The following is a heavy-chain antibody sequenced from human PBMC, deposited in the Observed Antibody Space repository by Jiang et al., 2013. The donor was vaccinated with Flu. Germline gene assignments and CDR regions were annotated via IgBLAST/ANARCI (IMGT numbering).Heavy chain of an antibody. J-gene: IGHJ5*02. CDR1: SSNSAA. D-gene: IGHD3-10*01. CDR2: TYYRSKWYN. CDR3: ARDPGSYYKGRWFDP. V-gene: IGHV6-1*01. Sequence: SSNSAAWNWIRQSPSRGLEWLGRTYYRSKWYNDYAVSVKSRITINPDTSKNQFSLQLNSVTPEDTAVYYCARDPGSYYKGRWFDPWGQGTLVTVSS.